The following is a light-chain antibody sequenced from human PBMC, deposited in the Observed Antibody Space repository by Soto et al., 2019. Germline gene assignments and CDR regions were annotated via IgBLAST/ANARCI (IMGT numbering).Light chain of an antibody. V-gene: IGLV2-14*01. J-gene: IGLJ1*01. Sequence: QSALTQPASVSGSPGQSITLSCTGTSSDVGGYNYVSWYQQHPGKAPKLMIYEVSNRPSGVSNRFSGSKSGNTASLTISGLQAEDEADYYCSSYTSSSWVFGTGTKVTVL. CDR3: SSYTSSSWV. CDR2: EVS. CDR1: SSDVGGYNY.